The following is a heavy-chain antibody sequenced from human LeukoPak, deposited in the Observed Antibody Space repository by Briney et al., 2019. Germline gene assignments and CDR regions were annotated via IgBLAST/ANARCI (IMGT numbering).Heavy chain of an antibody. V-gene: IGHV3-23*01. CDR1: GFTFSSYG. CDR3: AKGGKQWLVRGDDAFDI. CDR2: ISGSGGST. J-gene: IGHJ3*02. Sequence: GGSLRLSCAASGFTFSSYGMHWVRQAPGKGLEWVSAISGSGGSTYYADSVKGRFTISRDNSKNTLYLQMNSLRAEDTAVYYCAKGGKQWLVRGDDAFDIWGQGTMVTVSS. D-gene: IGHD6-19*01.